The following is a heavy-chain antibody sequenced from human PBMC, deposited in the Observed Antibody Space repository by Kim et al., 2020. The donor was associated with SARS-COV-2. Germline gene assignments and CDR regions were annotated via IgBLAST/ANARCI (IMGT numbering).Heavy chain of an antibody. CDR2: KK. Sequence: KKNYAESGKGRLTTSRDNSNNMMYLQMDSLGVEDTAIYYCARDPGPYYFDYWGQGTLVTVSS. CDR3: ARDPGPYYFDY. V-gene: IGHV3-33*01. J-gene: IGHJ4*02.